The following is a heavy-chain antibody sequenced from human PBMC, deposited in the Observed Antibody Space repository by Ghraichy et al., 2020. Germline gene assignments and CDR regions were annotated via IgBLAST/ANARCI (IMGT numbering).Heavy chain of an antibody. CDR3: AKEEGCPNAECYMKAFDI. J-gene: IGHJ3*02. CDR2: VRYDESTR. CDR1: GFTFSAYG. D-gene: IGHD2-8*01. V-gene: IGHV3-30*02. Sequence: GGSLRLSCTASGFTFSAYGMHWVRQAPGKGLEWVAFVRYDESTRYYGDSVKGRFTVSRDNSKNTMYLQMNSLRTDDTAVYSCAKEEGCPNAECYMKAFDIWGQGTMVTVSS.